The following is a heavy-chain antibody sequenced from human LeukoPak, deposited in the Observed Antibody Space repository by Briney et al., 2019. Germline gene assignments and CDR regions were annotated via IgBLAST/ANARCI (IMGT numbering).Heavy chain of an antibody. D-gene: IGHD6-13*01. CDR2: IYTSGST. CDR1: GGSISSGSYY. V-gene: IGHV4-61*02. J-gene: IGHJ5*02. CDR3: ARDSIAAAGRWFDP. Sequence: PSQTLSLTCTASGGSISSGSYYWSWIRQPAGKGLEWIGRIYTSGSTNYNPSLKSRVTISVDTSKNQFSLKLSSVTAADTAVYYCARDSIAAAGRWFDPWGQGTLVTVSS.